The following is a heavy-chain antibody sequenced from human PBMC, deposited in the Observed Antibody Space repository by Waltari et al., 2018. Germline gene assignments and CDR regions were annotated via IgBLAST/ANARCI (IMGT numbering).Heavy chain of an antibody. J-gene: IGHJ5*02. D-gene: IGHD3-10*01. V-gene: IGHV3-9*01. CDR2: GSWISGKK. Sequence: EVQLVESGGGLVQPGRSLRLSCATSGFTFDAYAMHGVRLVPGKGLEWVSGGSWISGKKDDADFGKGRFTISGDNAKNSLYLQMSSLRPEDTALYYCVRDRFGPLSHNWFDPWGQGTLVTVSS. CDR3: VRDRFGPLSHNWFDP. CDR1: GFTFDAYA.